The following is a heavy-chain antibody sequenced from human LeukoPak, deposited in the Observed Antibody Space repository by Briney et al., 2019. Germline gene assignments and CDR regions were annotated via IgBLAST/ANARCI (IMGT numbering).Heavy chain of an antibody. CDR2: IYHSGST. D-gene: IGHD2-2*01. CDR1: GGSISSSSYY. V-gene: IGHV4-39*07. J-gene: IGHJ5*02. Sequence: SETLSLTCTVSGGSISSSSYYWGWIRQPPGKGLEWIGYIYHSGSTYYNPSLKSRVTISIDRSKNQFSLKLSSVTAADTAVYYCARDVRPAAMGEFDPWGQGTLVTVSS. CDR3: ARDVRPAAMGEFDP.